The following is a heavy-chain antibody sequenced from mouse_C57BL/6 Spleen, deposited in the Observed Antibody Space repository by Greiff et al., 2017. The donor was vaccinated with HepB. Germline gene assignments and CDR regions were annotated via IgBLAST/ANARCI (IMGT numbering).Heavy chain of an antibody. J-gene: IGHJ2*01. V-gene: IGHV1-50*01. CDR2: IDPSDSYT. CDR3: ARSEDGYYYFDY. Sequence: QVQLQQPGAELVKPGASVKLSCKASGYTFTSYWMQWVKQRPGQGLEWIGEIDPSDSYTNYNQKFKGKATFTVDTSSSTAYMQLSSLTSEDSAVYYCARSEDGYYYFDYWGQGTTLTVSS. D-gene: IGHD2-3*01. CDR1: GYTFTSYW.